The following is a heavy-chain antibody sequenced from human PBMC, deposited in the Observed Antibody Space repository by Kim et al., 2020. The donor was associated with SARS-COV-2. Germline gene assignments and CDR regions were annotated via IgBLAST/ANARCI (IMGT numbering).Heavy chain of an antibody. D-gene: IGHD2-2*01. V-gene: IGHV4-39*01. CDR3: ATSSD. CDR2: IYSSGGT. Sequence: IYSSGGTCYNPSLKSRVTIPVDTSKNQFSLKLSSVTAADTAVYYCATSSDWGQGTLVTVSS. J-gene: IGHJ4*02.